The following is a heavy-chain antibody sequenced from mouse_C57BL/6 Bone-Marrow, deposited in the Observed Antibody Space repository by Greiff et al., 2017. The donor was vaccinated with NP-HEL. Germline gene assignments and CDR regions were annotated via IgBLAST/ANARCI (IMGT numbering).Heavy chain of an antibody. CDR3: ARVKTGYFDY. D-gene: IGHD4-1*01. V-gene: IGHV3-6*01. CDR2: ISYDGSN. CDR1: GYSITSGYY. J-gene: IGHJ2*01. Sequence: EVKLQESGPGLVKPSQSLSLTCSVTGYSITSGYYWNWIRQFPGNKLEWMGYISYDGSNNYNPSLKNRISITRDTSKNQFFLKLNSVTTEDTATYYCARVKTGYFDYWGQGTTLTVSS.